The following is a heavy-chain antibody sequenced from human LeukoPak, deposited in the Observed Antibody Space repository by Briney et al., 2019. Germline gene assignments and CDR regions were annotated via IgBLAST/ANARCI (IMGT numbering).Heavy chain of an antibody. CDR1: GLTFSSYA. CDR2: ISGSGGST. J-gene: IGHJ4*02. Sequence: GGSLRLSCAASGLTFSSYAMSWVRQAPGKGLEWVSAISGSGGSTYYADSVKGRFTISRDNSKNTLYLQMNSLRAEDTAVYYCAKVRNRWLQFVDFDYWGQGTLVTVSS. V-gene: IGHV3-23*01. CDR3: AKVRNRWLQFVDFDY. D-gene: IGHD5-12*01.